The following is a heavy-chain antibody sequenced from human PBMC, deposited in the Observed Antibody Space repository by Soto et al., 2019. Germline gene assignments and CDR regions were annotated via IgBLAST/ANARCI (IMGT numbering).Heavy chain of an antibody. V-gene: IGHV4-59*08. CDR1: GGSISSYY. CDR2: IYYTGTT. D-gene: IGHD5-18*01. Sequence: SETLSLTCTVSGGSISSYYWSWIRQPPGKGLEWIGYIYYTGTTNYNPSLKSRVTISVDTSKNQFSLKLSSVTAADTAVYYCARHRYSYVLYYFDYWGQGTLVTV. CDR3: ARHRYSYVLYYFDY. J-gene: IGHJ4*02.